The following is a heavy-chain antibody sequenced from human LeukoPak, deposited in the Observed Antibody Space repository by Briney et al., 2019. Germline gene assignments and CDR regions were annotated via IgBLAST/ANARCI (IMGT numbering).Heavy chain of an antibody. CDR1: GYTFTSYG. CDR3: ARASYQLPSPGY. V-gene: IGHV1-18*01. J-gene: IGHJ4*02. CDR2: ISAYNGNT. Sequence: ASVKVSCKASGYTFTSYGISWVRQAPGQGLEWMGWISAYNGNTNYAQKFQGRVTMTTDTSTSTACMELRSLRSGDTAVYYCARASYQLPSPGYWGQGTLVTVSS. D-gene: IGHD2-2*01.